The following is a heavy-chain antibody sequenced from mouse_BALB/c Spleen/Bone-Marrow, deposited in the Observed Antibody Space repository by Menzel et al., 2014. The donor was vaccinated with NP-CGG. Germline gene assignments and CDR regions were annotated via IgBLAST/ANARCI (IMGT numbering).Heavy chain of an antibody. Sequence: EVQLQQSGAELVKPGASVKLSCTASGFNIKDTYMHWVKQRPEQGLEWIGRIDPANVNTKYDPKFQGKATITADTSSNTAFLQLSSLSSEDTAVYYCASYVYGYYFDYWSHSTALTVSS. CDR1: GFNIKDTY. V-gene: IGHV14-3*02. J-gene: IGHJ2*01. D-gene: IGHD1-1*01. CDR2: IDPANVNT. CDR3: ASYVYGYYFDY.